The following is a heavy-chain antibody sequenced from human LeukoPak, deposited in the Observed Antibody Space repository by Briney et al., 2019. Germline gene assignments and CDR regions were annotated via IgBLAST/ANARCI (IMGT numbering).Heavy chain of an antibody. CDR2: IYSGGST. V-gene: IGHV3-53*01. Sequence: GSLRLSCAASGFPVSSNYMSCVRTAPGKGLEWVSVIYSGGSTYYADTVKGRFTISRDNSKNTLYLQMNSLRAEDTAVYYCARARLDYWGQGTLVTVSS. CDR3: ARARLDY. CDR1: GFPVSSNY. J-gene: IGHJ4*02. D-gene: IGHD6-19*01.